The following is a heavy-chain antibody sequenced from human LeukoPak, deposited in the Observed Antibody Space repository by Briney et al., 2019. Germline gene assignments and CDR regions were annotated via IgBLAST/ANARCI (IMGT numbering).Heavy chain of an antibody. V-gene: IGHV3-30*18. CDR1: GFTFTTFG. D-gene: IGHD1/OR15-1a*01. Sequence: GRPLRLSCAASGFTFTTFGIHWVRQAPGKGLEWVAAISPDGNIEYYTDSVKGRFTISRDNSKNMIYLQMNSLRGEDSAVYYCAKINNDDDYWGQGTLVTVSS. CDR2: ISPDGNIE. J-gene: IGHJ4*02. CDR3: AKINNDDDY.